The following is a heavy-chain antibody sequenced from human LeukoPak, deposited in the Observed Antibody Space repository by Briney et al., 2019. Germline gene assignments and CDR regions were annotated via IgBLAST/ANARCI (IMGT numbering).Heavy chain of an antibody. V-gene: IGHV1-2*02. CDR1: GYTFTGYY. D-gene: IGHD6-19*01. CDR2: INPNSGGT. Sequence: ASVKVSCKASGYTFTGYYMHWVRQAPGQGLEWMGWINPNSGGTNYAQKFQGGVTMTRDTSISTAYMELSRLRSDDTAVYYCARGRSSGWWINWFDPWGQGTLVTVSS. CDR3: ARGRSSGWWINWFDP. J-gene: IGHJ5*02.